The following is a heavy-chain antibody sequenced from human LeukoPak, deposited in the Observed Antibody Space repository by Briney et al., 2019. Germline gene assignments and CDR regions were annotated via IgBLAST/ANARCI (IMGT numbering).Heavy chain of an antibody. CDR1: GGSISGGY. CDR3: AKSYFDYSTYYSYYFNL. J-gene: IGHJ4*02. V-gene: IGHV4-4*09. CDR2: VYTSGST. Sequence: KPSETLSLTCTVSGGSISGGYWSWIRQPPGRGLEWIGYVYTSGSTNYNPSLKSRVALSVDTSKSQFALKLSSVTAADTAVYYCAKSYFDYSTYYSYYFNLWGQGALVTVSS. D-gene: IGHD4-11*01.